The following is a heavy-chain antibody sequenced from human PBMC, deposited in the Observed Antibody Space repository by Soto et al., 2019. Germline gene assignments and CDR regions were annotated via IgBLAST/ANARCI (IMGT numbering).Heavy chain of an antibody. CDR1: GGTFSNYA. CDR3: ARAPYYDILTGYLGGPGYYVPYYYGMDV. D-gene: IGHD3-9*01. J-gene: IGHJ6*02. V-gene: IGHV1-69*13. CDR2: IIPIFGTA. Sequence: ASVQVACKASGGTFSNYAISWVRQAPGQGLEWMGGIIPIFGTANYAQKFQGRATITADESTSTAYMELSSLRSEDTAVYYCARAPYYDILTGYLGGPGYYVPYYYGMDVWGQGTTVTVSS.